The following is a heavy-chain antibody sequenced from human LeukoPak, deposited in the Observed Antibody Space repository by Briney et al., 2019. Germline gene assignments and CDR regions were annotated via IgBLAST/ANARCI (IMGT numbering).Heavy chain of an antibody. Sequence: PGSSVKVSCKASGGTFSSYAISWVRQAPGQGLEWMGRIIPIFGIANYAQKFQGRVTITADKSTSTAYMELSSLRSEDTAVYYCARDYGDYPETVPRGWFDPWGQGTLGTGSS. J-gene: IGHJ5*02. CDR2: IIPIFGIA. V-gene: IGHV1-69*04. D-gene: IGHD4-17*01. CDR3: ARDYGDYPETVPRGWFDP. CDR1: GGTFSSYA.